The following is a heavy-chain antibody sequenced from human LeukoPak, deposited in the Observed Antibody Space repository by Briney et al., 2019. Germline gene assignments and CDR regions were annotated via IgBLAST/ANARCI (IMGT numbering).Heavy chain of an antibody. V-gene: IGHV3-48*04. J-gene: IGHJ4*02. CDR1: GFNFYSFP. CDR3: ATTTSSSWSPFDY. Sequence: GGSLRLSCVASGFNFYSFPMNWVRQAPGKGLEWVSYISSGGATIYYRDSVKGRFTISRDNAKNSLYLQMNNLRVEDSGVYYCATTTSSSWSPFDYWGQGTLVGVSS. CDR2: ISSGGATI. D-gene: IGHD6-13*01.